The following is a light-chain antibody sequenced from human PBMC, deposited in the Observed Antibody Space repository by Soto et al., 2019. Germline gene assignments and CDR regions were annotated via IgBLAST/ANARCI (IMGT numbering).Light chain of an antibody. V-gene: IGKV1-27*01. J-gene: IGKJ4*01. CDR3: QNYNGTPLT. CDR2: GAS. CDR1: QGISYH. Sequence: DIQMTQSPSSLSASVGDRVTITCRASQGISYHLAWYQQKPGKVPKLLIYGASTLLSGVPSRFSGSGSGTDFTLTISSLQPEDVASYYCQNYNGTPLTFGGGTKVEIK.